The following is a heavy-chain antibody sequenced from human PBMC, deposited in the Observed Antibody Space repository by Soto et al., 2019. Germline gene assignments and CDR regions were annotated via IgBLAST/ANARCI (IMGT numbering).Heavy chain of an antibody. CDR3: AKDLSFPTETTLGH. Sequence: GGSLRLSCAASGFIVSSNYMSWVRQVTGKGLEWVSVIDSGGSSYYADSVKGRFTISRDSRKNMLYLQMNSLRAEDTAVYYCAKDLSFPTETTLGHWGQGTLVTVSS. D-gene: IGHD4-17*01. CDR2: IDSGGSS. CDR1: GFIVSSNY. J-gene: IGHJ4*02. V-gene: IGHV3-66*01.